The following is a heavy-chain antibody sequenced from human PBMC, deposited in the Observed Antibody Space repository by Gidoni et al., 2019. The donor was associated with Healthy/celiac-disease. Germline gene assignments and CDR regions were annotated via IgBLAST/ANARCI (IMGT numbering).Heavy chain of an antibody. J-gene: IGHJ6*02. Sequence: QVQLVQSGAEVKKPGASVKVSCKASGYTFTSYDITWVRQATGQGLEWMGWMNPNSGNTGYAQKFQGRVTMTRNTSISTAYMELSSLRSEDTAVYYCARVSPFVPITIFGVVRAHYYGMDVWGQGTTVTVSS. D-gene: IGHD3-3*01. V-gene: IGHV1-8*01. CDR1: GYTFTSYD. CDR3: ARVSPFVPITIFGVVRAHYYGMDV. CDR2: MNPNSGNT.